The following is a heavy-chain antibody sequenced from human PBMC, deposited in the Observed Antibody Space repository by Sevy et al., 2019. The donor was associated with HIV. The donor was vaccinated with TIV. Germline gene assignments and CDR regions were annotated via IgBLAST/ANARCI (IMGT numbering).Heavy chain of an antibody. CDR3: AREVGVFDF. J-gene: IGHJ4*02. CDR2: INTNVGKP. Sequence: ASVKVSCKASGYSFTTYAINWLRQAPGEGLERLGFINTNVGKPTYAQGLTGRFVFCFDTSVTTAYFEITSLEAEDSAVYYRAREVGVFDFWGQGARVTVSS. CDR1: GYSFTTYA. D-gene: IGHD3-10*01. V-gene: IGHV7-4-1*02.